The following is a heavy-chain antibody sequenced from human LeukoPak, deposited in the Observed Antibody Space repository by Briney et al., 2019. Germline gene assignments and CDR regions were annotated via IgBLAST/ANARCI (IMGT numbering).Heavy chain of an antibody. V-gene: IGHV5-51*01. CDR1: GYSFTNYW. CDR2: IHPRDSDT. CDR3: ARRYCSGSSCYLFDY. D-gene: IGHD2-15*01. Sequence: PGESLKISCKGSGYSFTNYWIGWVRQMPGKGLEWMGIIHPRDSDTRYSPSFQGQVTISADKSISTAYLQWSSLKASDTAMHSCARRYCSGSSCYLFDYWGQGTLVTVSS. J-gene: IGHJ4*02.